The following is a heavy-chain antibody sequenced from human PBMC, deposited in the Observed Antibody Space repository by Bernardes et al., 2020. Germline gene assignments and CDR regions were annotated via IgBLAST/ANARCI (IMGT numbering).Heavy chain of an antibody. CDR2: VTGGGVTT. CDR3: AFWDIVVGPADMPL. CDR1: GVTFSNYA. V-gene: IGHV3-23*01. D-gene: IGHD2-2*01. Sequence: GSLRLSCAVSGVTFSNYAMSWVRQAPGKGPEWVSAVTGGGVTTYYADSVKGRFTISRDNSKKMLYLQMNSLRAEDTATYYCAFWDIVVGPADMPLWGRGTLVTVSS. J-gene: IGHJ4*02.